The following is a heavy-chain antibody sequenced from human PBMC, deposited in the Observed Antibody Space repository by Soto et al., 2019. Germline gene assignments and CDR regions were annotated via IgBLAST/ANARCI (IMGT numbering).Heavy chain of an antibody. CDR1: GVSISSYF. CDR2: TYHRGST. D-gene: IGHD6-25*01. V-gene: IGHV4-59*01. Sequence: AXGTLSLTCSVSGVSISSYFWSWIRQAPGRGLEWIGYTYHRGSTNYSPSLKSRVAISLDTSENQFSLKVNSVTAADTAVYYCARIGGYHGPLDYWGQGTPVTVSS. J-gene: IGHJ4*02. CDR3: ARIGGYHGPLDY.